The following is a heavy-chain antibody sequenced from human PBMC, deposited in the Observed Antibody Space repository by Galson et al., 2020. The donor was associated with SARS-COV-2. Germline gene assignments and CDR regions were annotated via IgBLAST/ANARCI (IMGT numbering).Heavy chain of an antibody. CDR1: GFNFLRSA. D-gene: IGHD1-26*01. Sequence: TGGSLRLSCAASGFNFLRSAMHWVRQAPGKGLEWVAVIAYDGTNEHYADSVKGRFTISRDNSKNTLYLQVNSLKIEDTAVYYCARGLELVSRDGDDYWGQGTLVTVSS. CDR2: IAYDGTNE. CDR3: ARGLELVSRDGDDY. V-gene: IGHV3-30-3*01. J-gene: IGHJ4*02.